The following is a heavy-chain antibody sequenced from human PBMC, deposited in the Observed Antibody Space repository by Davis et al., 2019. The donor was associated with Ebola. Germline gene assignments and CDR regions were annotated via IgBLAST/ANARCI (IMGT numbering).Heavy chain of an antibody. D-gene: IGHD3-10*01. CDR2: INPNSGGT. CDR1: GYTFTGYY. Sequence: ASVKVSCKASGYTFTGYYMHWVRQAPGQGLEWMGWINPNSGGTNYAQKFQGWVTMTRDTSISTAYMELSRLRSEDTAVYYCAREGSGSPIPDNDIDYWGQGTLVTVSS. J-gene: IGHJ4*02. CDR3: AREGSGSPIPDNDIDY. V-gene: IGHV1-2*04.